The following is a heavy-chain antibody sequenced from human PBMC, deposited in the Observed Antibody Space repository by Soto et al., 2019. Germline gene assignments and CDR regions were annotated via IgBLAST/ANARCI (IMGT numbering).Heavy chain of an antibody. D-gene: IGHD1-26*01. Sequence: GGSLRLSCAASGFTFSSYSTNWVRQAPGKGLEWVSSISSTTSHIYYTDPVQGRFTISRDNAKNSLYLQMDSLRAEDTAMYYCAGHLASRYSDSWYKGWHIDYWGQGTLVTVSS. CDR1: GFTFSSYS. J-gene: IGHJ4*02. CDR2: ISSTTSHI. V-gene: IGHV3-21*01. CDR3: AGHLASRYSDSWYKGWHIDY.